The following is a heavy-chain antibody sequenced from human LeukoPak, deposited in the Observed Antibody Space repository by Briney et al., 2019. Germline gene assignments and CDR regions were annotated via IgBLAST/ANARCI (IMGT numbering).Heavy chain of an antibody. V-gene: IGHV3-48*03. J-gene: IGHJ4*02. CDR2: ISSSGNAI. D-gene: IGHD3-10*01. CDR1: GFTFSSYE. Sequence: GGSLRLSCAASGFTFSSYEMNWVRQAPGKGLEWVSYISSSGNAIYYADSVKGRFTISRDNSKNSLYLQVNSLRAEDTAVYYCARMHGEIDYWGQGTLVTVSS. CDR3: ARMHGEIDY.